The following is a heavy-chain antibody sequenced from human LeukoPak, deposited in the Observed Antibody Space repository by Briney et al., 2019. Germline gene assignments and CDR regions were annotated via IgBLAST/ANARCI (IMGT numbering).Heavy chain of an antibody. CDR1: GSTFSSYS. Sequence: GGSLRLSCAASGSTFSSYSMNWVRQAPGQGLEWVSYISSGSSTIYYADSVKGRFTISRDNAKNSLYLQMNSLRDEDTAVYYCVFSLVTDFDSWGQGTLVTVSS. D-gene: IGHD2-21*02. CDR2: ISSGSSTI. CDR3: VFSLVTDFDS. V-gene: IGHV3-48*02. J-gene: IGHJ4*02.